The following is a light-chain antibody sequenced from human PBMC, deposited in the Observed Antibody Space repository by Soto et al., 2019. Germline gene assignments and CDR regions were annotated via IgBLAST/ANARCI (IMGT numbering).Light chain of an antibody. J-gene: IGKJ1*01. Sequence: DIQMTHSPSTLSASVGDRVTITFRASQSISIYLAWYQQKPEKAPKRLIYDASTLQSWVPLRFSGSSSGTEFTLTISSLQPEDFATYYCLQHNTNPWTFGQGTKVDIK. CDR3: LQHNTNPWT. CDR2: DAS. V-gene: IGKV1-17*01. CDR1: QSISIY.